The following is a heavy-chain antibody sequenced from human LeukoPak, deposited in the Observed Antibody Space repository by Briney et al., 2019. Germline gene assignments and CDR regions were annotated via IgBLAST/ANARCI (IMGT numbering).Heavy chain of an antibody. Sequence: GASVKVSCKAFGYTFTSNYMHWVRQAPGQGPEWMGVISPSGGSTTYAQKFRGRVTLTRDMSTSTDYLELSSLRSEDTAVYYCARDNSVGETAWWFDPWGQGTLVTVSS. V-gene: IGHV1-46*01. CDR2: ISPSGGST. D-gene: IGHD1-26*01. CDR1: GYTFTSNY. CDR3: ARDNSVGETAWWFDP. J-gene: IGHJ5*02.